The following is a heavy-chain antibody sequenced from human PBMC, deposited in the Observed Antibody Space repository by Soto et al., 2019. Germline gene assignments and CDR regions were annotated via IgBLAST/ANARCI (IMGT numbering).Heavy chain of an antibody. CDR2: ISSSSSTI. CDR1: GFTFSSYS. CDR3: AREEGLLNWFDP. J-gene: IGHJ5*02. V-gene: IGHV3-48*01. Sequence: EVQLVESGGGLVQPGGSLSLSCAASGFTFSSYSMNWVRQAPGKGLERVSYISSSSSTIYYADSVKGRFTISRDNAKNSLYLQMNRLRAEDTAVYYCAREEGLLNWFDPWGEGTLFTVSS. D-gene: IGHD1-26*01.